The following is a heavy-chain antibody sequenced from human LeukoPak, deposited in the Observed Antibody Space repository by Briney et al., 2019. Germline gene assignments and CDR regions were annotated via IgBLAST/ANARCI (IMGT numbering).Heavy chain of an antibody. V-gene: IGHV3-66*01. CDR1: GFIGSSNF. CDR3: ARDPRYRSSEYYYGIDV. CDR2: IYSGGSK. Sequence: PGGSLRLSGAASGFIGSSNFMSWVRQAPGQGLEWGSVIYSGGSKYYAESVRGRFTISRDNSKNTLYLQMHSLSAEDTAVYYCARDPRYRSSEYYYGIDVWGQGTTVTVSS. D-gene: IGHD6-13*01. J-gene: IGHJ6*02.